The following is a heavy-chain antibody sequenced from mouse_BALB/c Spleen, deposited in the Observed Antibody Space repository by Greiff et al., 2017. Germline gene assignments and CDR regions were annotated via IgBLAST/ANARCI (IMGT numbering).Heavy chain of an antibody. J-gene: IGHJ3*01. CDR2: INSNGGST. D-gene: IGHD2-14*01. V-gene: IGHV5-6-3*01. CDR1: GFTFSSYG. CDR3: AREHRYNPY. Sequence: EVQVVESGGGLVQPGGSLKFSCAASGFTFSSYGMSWVRQTPDKRLELVATINSNGGSTYYPDSVKGRFTISRDNAKNTLYLQMSSLKSEDTAMYYCAREHRYNPYWGQGTLVTVSA.